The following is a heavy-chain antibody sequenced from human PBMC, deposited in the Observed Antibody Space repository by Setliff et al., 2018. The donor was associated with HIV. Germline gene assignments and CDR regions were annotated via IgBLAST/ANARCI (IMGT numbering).Heavy chain of an antibody. D-gene: IGHD6-13*01. CDR1: GDSVRKSNW. Sequence: LSLTCGVSGDSVRKSNWWSWVRQTPGKGLEWIGEIHHSGSTYYSPSLKSRVTISVDTSKNQFSLTLTSVTAADTAVYYCARQQHSSDLKIWNYWGQGTLVTVSS. CDR3: ARQQHSSDLKIWNY. CDR2: IHHSGST. V-gene: IGHV4-4*02. J-gene: IGHJ4*02.